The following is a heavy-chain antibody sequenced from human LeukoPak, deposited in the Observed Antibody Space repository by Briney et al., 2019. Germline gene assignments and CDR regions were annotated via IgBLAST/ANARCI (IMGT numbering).Heavy chain of an antibody. CDR1: GGTFSSYA. D-gene: IGHD3-10*01. Sequence: ASVKVSCKASGGTFSSYAINWVRQATGQGLEWMGWMNPNSGNTGYAQKFQGRVTMTRNTSISTAYMELSSLRSEDTAVYYCARGPILLWFGELFEYNWFDPWGQGTLVTVSS. V-gene: IGHV1-8*02. CDR3: ARGPILLWFGELFEYNWFDP. CDR2: MNPNSGNT. J-gene: IGHJ5*02.